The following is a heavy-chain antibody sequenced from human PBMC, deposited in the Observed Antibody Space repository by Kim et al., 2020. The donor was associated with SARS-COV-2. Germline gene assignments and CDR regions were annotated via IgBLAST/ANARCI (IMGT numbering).Heavy chain of an antibody. CDR3: ARFRLGSGSTDY. CDR2: TDNSGST. J-gene: IGHJ4*02. V-gene: IGHV4-59*08. CDR1: GGSSNSYY. D-gene: IGHD3-10*01. Sequence: SETLSLTCTVSGGSSNSYYWSWIRQPPGKGLEWIGHTDNSGSTNYNPSLMSRVTISVDTSKNQFSLKLTSVTAADTDVYYCARFRLGSGSTDYWGQGTLV.